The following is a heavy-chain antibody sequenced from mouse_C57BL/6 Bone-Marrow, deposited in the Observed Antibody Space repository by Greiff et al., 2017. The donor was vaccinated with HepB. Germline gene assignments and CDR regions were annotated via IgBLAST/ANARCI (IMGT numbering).Heavy chain of an antibody. Sequence: EVQLQESGPGLVKPSQTVFLTCTVTGISITTGNYRWSWIRQFPGNKLEWIGYLYYSGTITYNPSLTSRTTITRDTPKNQFFLEMNSLTAEDTATYYCAREGLRSPYWYFDVWGTGTTVTVSS. V-gene: IGHV3-5*01. CDR1: GISITTGNYR. CDR2: LYYSGTI. J-gene: IGHJ1*03. CDR3: AREGLRSPYWYFDV. D-gene: IGHD1-1*01.